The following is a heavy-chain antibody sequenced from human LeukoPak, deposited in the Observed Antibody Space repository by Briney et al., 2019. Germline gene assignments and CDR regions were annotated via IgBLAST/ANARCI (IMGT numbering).Heavy chain of an antibody. CDR2: ISYDGSNK. V-gene: IGHV3-30*18. D-gene: IGHD3-22*01. CDR1: GFTFSSYG. J-gene: IGHJ4*02. Sequence: GGSLRLPCAASGFTFSSYGMHWVRQAPGKGLEWVAVISYDGSNKYYADSVKGRFTISRDNSKNTLYLQMNSLRAEDTAVYYCAKDKLSWAYYYDSSGYTNSPCFDYWGQGTLVTVSS. CDR3: AKDKLSWAYYYDSSGYTNSPCFDY.